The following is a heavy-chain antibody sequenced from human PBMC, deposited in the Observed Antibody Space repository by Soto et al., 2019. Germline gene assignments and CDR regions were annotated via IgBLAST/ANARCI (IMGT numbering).Heavy chain of an antibody. V-gene: IGHV3-74*01. CDR2: INSDGSST. J-gene: IGHJ6*03. CDR1: GFTFSSYW. D-gene: IGHD3-3*01. CDR3: ARGLTIFGRPNYYYYYMDV. Sequence: GGSLRLSCAASGFTFSSYWMHWVRQAPGKGLVWVSRINSDGSSTSYADSVKGRFTISRDNAKNTLYLQMNSLRAEDTAVYYCARGLTIFGRPNYYYYYMDVWGKGTTVTVSS.